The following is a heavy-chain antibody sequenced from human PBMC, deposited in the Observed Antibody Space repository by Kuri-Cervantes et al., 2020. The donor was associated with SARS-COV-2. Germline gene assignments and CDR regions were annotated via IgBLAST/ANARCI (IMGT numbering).Heavy chain of an antibody. J-gene: IGHJ6*03. CDR1: EFTFSSYS. D-gene: IGHD5-24*01. CDR2: ISSSSSYI. Sequence: LSLTCAASEFTFSSYSMNWVRQAPGKGLEWVSSISSSSSYIYYADSVKGRFAISRDNAKNSLYLQMNSLRAEDTAVYYCARAEERWLQLNYYYYYMDVWGKGTTVTVSS. V-gene: IGHV3-21*01. CDR3: ARAEERWLQLNYYYYYMDV.